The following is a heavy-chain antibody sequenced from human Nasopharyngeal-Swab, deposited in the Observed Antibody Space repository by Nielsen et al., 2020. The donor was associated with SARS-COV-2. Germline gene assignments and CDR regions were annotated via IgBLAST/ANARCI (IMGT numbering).Heavy chain of an antibody. CDR2: IYYSGST. CDR3: ARLSWTTNDFWSGYYLGYFDY. D-gene: IGHD3-3*01. J-gene: IGHJ4*02. CDR1: GGSISSSSYY. Sequence: SETLSLTCTVSGGSISSSSYYWGWIRQPPGKGLEWIGSIYYSGSTYYKSSLKSRVTISVDTSKKEFSLKLSSVIVADTAVYYCARLSWTTNDFWSGYYLGYFDYRGQGTLVTVSS. V-gene: IGHV4-39*01.